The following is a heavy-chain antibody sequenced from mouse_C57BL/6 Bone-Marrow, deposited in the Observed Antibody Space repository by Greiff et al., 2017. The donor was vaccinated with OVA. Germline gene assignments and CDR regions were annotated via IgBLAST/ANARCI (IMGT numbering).Heavy chain of an antibody. D-gene: IGHD1-1*01. V-gene: IGHV1-64*01. J-gene: IGHJ2*01. CDR3: ARGEGITTVVEGFDY. CDR2: IHPNSGST. Sequence: QVHVKQPGAELVKPGASVKLSCKASGYTFTSYWMHWVKQRPGQGLEWIGMIHPNSGSTNYNEKFKSKATLTVDKSSSTAYMQLSSLTSEDSAVYYCARGEGITTVVEGFDYWGQGTTLTVSS. CDR1: GYTFTSYW.